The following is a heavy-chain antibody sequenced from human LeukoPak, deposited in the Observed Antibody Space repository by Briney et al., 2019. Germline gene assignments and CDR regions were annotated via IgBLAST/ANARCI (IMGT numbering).Heavy chain of an antibody. D-gene: IGHD2-21*01. CDR1: GYSISSGYY. CDR3: ARHGGLMVIGIFAFDI. V-gene: IGHV4-38-2*01. J-gene: IGHJ3*02. Sequence: PSETLSLTCAVSGYSISSGYYWGWIRQPPGKGLEWIGSICHSGSTYYNPSLKSRVTISIDTSKNQFSLKLSSVTAADTAVYYCARHGGLMVIGIFAFDIWGQGTMVTVSS. CDR2: ICHSGST.